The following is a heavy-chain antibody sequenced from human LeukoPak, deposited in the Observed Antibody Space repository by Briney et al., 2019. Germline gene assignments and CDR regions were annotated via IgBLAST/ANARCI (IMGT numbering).Heavy chain of an antibody. V-gene: IGHV1-18*01. Sequence: ASVKVSCKASGYTFTSYGISWVRQAPGQGLEWMGWISAYNGNTNYAQKLQGRVTMTTDTSTSTAYMELRSLRSDDTAVYYCARDVVVPAAIPTFFGVEPWGQGTLSPSPQ. D-gene: IGHD2-2*02. J-gene: IGHJ5*02. CDR2: ISAYNGNT. CDR1: GYTFTSYG. CDR3: ARDVVVPAAIPTFFGVEP.